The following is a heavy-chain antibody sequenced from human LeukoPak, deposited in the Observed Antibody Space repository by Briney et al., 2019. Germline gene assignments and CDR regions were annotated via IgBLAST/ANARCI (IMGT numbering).Heavy chain of an antibody. CDR1: GFTFSSYA. Sequence: GGSLRLSCAASGFTFSSYAMHWVRQAPGTGLEWVAVISYDGSNKYYADSVKGRFTISRDNSKNTLYLQMNSLRAEDTAVCYCARDRDSSGYIDYWGQGTLVTVSS. CDR2: ISYDGSNK. CDR3: ARDRDSSGYIDY. J-gene: IGHJ4*02. V-gene: IGHV3-30-3*01. D-gene: IGHD3-22*01.